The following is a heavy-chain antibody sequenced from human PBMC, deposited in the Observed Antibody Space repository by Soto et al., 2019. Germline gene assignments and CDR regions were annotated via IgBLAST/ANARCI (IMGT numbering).Heavy chain of an antibody. J-gene: IGHJ4*02. D-gene: IGHD2-15*01. Sequence: GGSLKIFCHASGYSFMISWIGWGRQMPGKGLEWMGIIYPGDSDTRYSPSFQGQVTISADKSTSTAYLQWSSLKASDTATYYCARMMVAPGTAFDYWGQGALVTVSS. CDR3: ARMMVAPGTAFDY. CDR2: IYPGDSDT. V-gene: IGHV5-51*01. CDR1: GYSFMISW.